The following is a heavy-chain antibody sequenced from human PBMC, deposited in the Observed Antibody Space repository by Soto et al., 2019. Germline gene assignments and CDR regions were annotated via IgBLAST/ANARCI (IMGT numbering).Heavy chain of an antibody. J-gene: IGHJ2*01. D-gene: IGHD4-17*01. CDR2: ISYDGSNK. V-gene: IGHV3-30*18. Sequence: QVQLVESGGGVVQPGRSLRLSCAASGFTFSSYGMHWVRQAPGKGLEWVAVISYDGSNKYYADSVKGRFTISRDNSKNTLYLQMNSLRAEDTAVYYCAKGRSSTVVTIPSLNFDLWGRGTLVTVSS. CDR3: AKGRSSTVVTIPSLNFDL. CDR1: GFTFSSYG.